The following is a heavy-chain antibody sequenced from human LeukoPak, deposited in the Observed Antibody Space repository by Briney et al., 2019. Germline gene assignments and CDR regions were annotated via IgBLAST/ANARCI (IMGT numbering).Heavy chain of an antibody. D-gene: IGHD6-13*01. CDR2: INSDGSST. V-gene: IGHV3-74*01. J-gene: IGHJ4*02. Sequence: PGGSLRLSCAASGFTFSSYWMHWVRQAPGKGLLWVSRINSDGSSTSYADSVKGRFTISRDNAKNTLYLQMNSLRAEDTAVYYCAKAVAAAGTGGYLWGQGTLVTVSS. CDR3: AKAVAAAGTGGYL. CDR1: GFTFSSYW.